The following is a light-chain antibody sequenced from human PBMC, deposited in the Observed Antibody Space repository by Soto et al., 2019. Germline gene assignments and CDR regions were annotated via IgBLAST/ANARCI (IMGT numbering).Light chain of an antibody. Sequence: EIVLTQSPGTLSLSPGERATLSCRASQSVSSTYLAWYQHKPGQAPRLLIYGASSRETGIPDTFSGSGSGTDFTLTISRLEPEDFAVYYCEQYDSSPCTFGQGTKLEIK. CDR1: QSVSSTY. CDR3: EQYDSSPCT. V-gene: IGKV3-20*01. CDR2: GAS. J-gene: IGKJ2*02.